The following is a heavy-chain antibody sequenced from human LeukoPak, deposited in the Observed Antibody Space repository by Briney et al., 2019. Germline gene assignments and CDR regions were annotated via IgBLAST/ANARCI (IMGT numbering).Heavy chain of an antibody. J-gene: IGHJ4*02. D-gene: IGHD6-19*01. V-gene: IGHV4-39*01. CDR1: GGSISSSSYY. CDR2: IYYSGST. Sequence: MTSQTLSLTCTVSGGSISSSSYYWGWIRQPPGKGLEWIGSIYYSGSTYYNPSLKSRVTISVDTSKNQFSLKLSSVTAADTAVYYCAREYSSGWYVDYWGQGTLVTVSS. CDR3: AREYSSGWYVDY.